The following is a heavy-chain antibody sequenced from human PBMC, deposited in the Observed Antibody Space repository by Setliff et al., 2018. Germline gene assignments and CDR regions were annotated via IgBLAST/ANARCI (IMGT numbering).Heavy chain of an antibody. Sequence: PGGSLRLSCGASGFTYNNDWVSWVRQAPGKGLEWLASINPDGSEKYYVDSVKGRFTISRDNAKNSLSLQMNSLRTEDTAVYYFFGAGTCSYWGQGTQVTVSS. D-gene: IGHD3-10*01. CDR1: GFTYNNDW. J-gene: IGHJ4*02. CDR2: INPDGSEK. CDR3: FGAGTCSY. V-gene: IGHV3-7*01.